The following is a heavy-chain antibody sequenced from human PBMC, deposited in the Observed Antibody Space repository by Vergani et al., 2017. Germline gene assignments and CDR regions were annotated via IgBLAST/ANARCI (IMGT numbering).Heavy chain of an antibody. J-gene: IGHJ2*01. CDR2: INHSGST. V-gene: IGHV4-34*01. Sequence: QLQLQESGSGLVKPSETLSLTCAVYGGSFSGYYWSWIRQPPGKGLEWIGEINHSGSTNYNPSLKSRVTISVDTSKNQFSLKLSSVTAADTAVYYCARRTGGSGSYWRYWYFDLWGRGTLVTVSS. CDR3: ARRTGGSGSYWRYWYFDL. D-gene: IGHD3-10*01. CDR1: GGSFSGYY.